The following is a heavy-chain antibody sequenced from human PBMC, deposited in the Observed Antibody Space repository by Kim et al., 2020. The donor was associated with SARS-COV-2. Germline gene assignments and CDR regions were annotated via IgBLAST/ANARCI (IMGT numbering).Heavy chain of an antibody. Sequence: YNPSLKSRVTISVDTSKNQCSLKLSSVTAADTAVYYCARVGSSSWYAFDIWGQGTMVTVSS. V-gene: IGHV4-31*02. CDR3: ARVGSSSWYAFDI. D-gene: IGHD6-13*01. J-gene: IGHJ3*02.